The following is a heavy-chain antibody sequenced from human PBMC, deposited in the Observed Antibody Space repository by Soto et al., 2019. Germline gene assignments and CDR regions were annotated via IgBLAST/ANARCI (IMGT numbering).Heavy chain of an antibody. D-gene: IGHD7-27*01. CDR3: ARDLGLGIAGGDY. J-gene: IGHJ4*02. V-gene: IGHV1-69*08. CDR2: IIPILGIA. CDR1: GGTFSSYT. Sequence: QVQLVQSGAEVKKPGSSVKVSCKASGGTFSSYTISWVRQAPGQGLEWMGRIIPILGIANYAQKFQGRVTITADKSTSTAYMELSSLRCEDTAVYYCARDLGLGIAGGDYWGQGTLVTVSS.